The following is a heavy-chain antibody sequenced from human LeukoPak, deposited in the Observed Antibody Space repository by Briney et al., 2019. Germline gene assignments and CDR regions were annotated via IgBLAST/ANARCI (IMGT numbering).Heavy chain of an antibody. CDR1: GGSIGGYY. CDR3: ARSVVTLYWYFDL. Sequence: SETLSLTCTVSGGSIGGYYYNWIRQPPGKGLEWIGYIYYSGSTNYNPSLKSRVTISLDTSKNQFSLKLSSVTTADTAVYYCARSVVTLYWYFDLWGRGTLVTVSS. D-gene: IGHD4-23*01. J-gene: IGHJ2*01. CDR2: IYYSGST. V-gene: IGHV4-59*01.